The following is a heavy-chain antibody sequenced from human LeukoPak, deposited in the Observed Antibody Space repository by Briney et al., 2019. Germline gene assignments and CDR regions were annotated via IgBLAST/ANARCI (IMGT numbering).Heavy chain of an antibody. V-gene: IGHV1-18*01. D-gene: IGHD1-1*01. J-gene: IGHJ4*02. Sequence: ASVKVSCKASGYTFTSYGISWVRQAPGQGLEWMGWSSTYNTDTKYAQNLQGRVTMTTDTPTNTAYMELRDLRSDDTAVYYCARESNWAYYFDYWGQGTLV. CDR2: SSTYNTDT. CDR3: ARESNWAYYFDY. CDR1: GYTFTSYG.